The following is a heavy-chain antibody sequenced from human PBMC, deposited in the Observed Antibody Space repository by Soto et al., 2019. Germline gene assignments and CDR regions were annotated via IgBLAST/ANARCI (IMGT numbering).Heavy chain of an antibody. J-gene: IGHJ3*01. CDR1: GFSSSNYE. V-gene: IGHV3-48*03. Sequence: GGSLRLSCTASGFSSSNYEMNWIRQAPGKGLEWVSHISTTGTSPYYADSVRGRFTVSRDTANNSIYLQMNSLRAEDTAPYYCARDGHRGPSDAFDVWGQGTMVTVSS. D-gene: IGHD3-10*01. CDR3: ARDGHRGPSDAFDV. CDR2: ISTTGTSP.